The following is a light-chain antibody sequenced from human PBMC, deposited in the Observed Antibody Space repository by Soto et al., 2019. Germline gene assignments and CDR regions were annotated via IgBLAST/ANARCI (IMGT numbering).Light chain of an antibody. V-gene: IGLV1-44*01. CDR3: ATWDDSLDVHV. Sequence: QSVLTQPPSASGTPGQTITISCSGGSSNIGINTVSWYEQLPGTAPRLLIYGNNQRPSGVPDRFSGSKSCTSASLAISGLQSEDEAHYYCATWDDSLDVHVFGTGTKLTVL. CDR2: GNN. J-gene: IGLJ1*01. CDR1: SSNIGINT.